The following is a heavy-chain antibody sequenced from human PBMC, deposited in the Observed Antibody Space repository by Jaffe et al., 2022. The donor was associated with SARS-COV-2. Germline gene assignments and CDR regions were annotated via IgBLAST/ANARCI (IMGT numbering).Heavy chain of an antibody. Sequence: QVQLQESGPGLVKPSETLSLTCTVSGGSISSYYWSWIRQPPGKGLEWIGYIYYSGSTNYNPSLKSRVTISVDTSKNQFSLKLSSVTAADTAVYYCARGGGEWFRQHPMNWFDPWGQGTLVTVSS. D-gene: IGHD3-3*01. V-gene: IGHV4-59*01. J-gene: IGHJ5*02. CDR3: ARGGGEWFRQHPMNWFDP. CDR2: IYYSGST. CDR1: GGSISSYY.